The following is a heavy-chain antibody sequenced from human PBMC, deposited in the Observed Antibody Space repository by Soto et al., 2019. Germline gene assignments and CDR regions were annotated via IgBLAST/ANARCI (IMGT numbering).Heavy chain of an antibody. J-gene: IGHJ4*02. V-gene: IGHV3-23*01. CDR2: ISGSVGST. D-gene: IGHD2-2*01. CDR3: ARADAPAAPSFFDS. CDR1: GFTFSTYA. Sequence: EVQLLESGGDLVQPGGSLRLSCTASGFTFSTYAMNWVRQVPGKGLEWVSGISGSVGSTYYADSVKGRFSISRDNSKNTVYLQMDSIRAEDTAIYYCARADAPAAPSFFDSWGQGTLVTVSS.